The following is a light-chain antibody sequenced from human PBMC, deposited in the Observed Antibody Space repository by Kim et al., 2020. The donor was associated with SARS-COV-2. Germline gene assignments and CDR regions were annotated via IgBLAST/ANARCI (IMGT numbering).Light chain of an antibody. CDR2: KAS. V-gene: IGKV1-5*03. CDR1: QSISDR. J-gene: IGKJ1*01. CDR3: QQYDTYYWA. Sequence: DIQMTQSPSTLSASVGDRVTITCRASQSISDRLAWYQQKPGKAPNLLIYKASTLQTGVPSRFSGSGSGTEFTLTISSLQPDDFAIYYCQQYDTYYWAFGPGTKVDIK.